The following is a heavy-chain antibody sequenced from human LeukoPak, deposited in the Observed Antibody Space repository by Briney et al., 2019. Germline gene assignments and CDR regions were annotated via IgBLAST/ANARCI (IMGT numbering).Heavy chain of an antibody. D-gene: IGHD4-23*01. CDR3: ARGDYGGNSIFPFDY. V-gene: IGHV3-30-3*01. CDR1: GFTFSSYA. J-gene: IGHJ4*02. Sequence: GRSLRLSCAASGFTFSSYAMHWVRQAPGKGLEWVAVISYDGSNKYYADSVKGRFTISRDNSKNTLYLQMNRLRAEDTAVYYCARGDYGGNSIFPFDYWGQGTLVTVSS. CDR2: ISYDGSNK.